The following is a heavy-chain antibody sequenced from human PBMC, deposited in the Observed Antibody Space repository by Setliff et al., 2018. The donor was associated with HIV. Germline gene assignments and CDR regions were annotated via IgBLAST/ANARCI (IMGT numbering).Heavy chain of an antibody. CDR3: ASRDMGRQSYYYGMDA. V-gene: IGHV3-48*03. D-gene: IGHD3-10*01. CDR2: ISSSGSTI. CDR1: GFTFSTSE. Sequence: GGSLRLSCAASGFTFSTSEMNWVRQAPGKGLEWVSYISSSGSTIYYADSVKGRFTISRDNAKNSLYLQMNSLRAEDTAVYYCASRDMGRQSYYYGMDAWGQGTTVTVSS. J-gene: IGHJ6*02.